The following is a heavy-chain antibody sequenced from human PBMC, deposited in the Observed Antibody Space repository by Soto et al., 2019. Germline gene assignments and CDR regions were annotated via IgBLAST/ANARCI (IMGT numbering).Heavy chain of an antibody. V-gene: IGHV1-2*02. CDR2: MSTSSGGT. D-gene: IGHD6-6*01. Sequence: QVQLVQSGAEVKDPGASVKVSCRPSGYTFTANYIHWVRQAPGQGLEWMGWMSTSSGGTRFAEKFQGRVTMTRDTSTSTVYMELSSLRSEDTAVYYCARDPTGYSSSSFYYYYYGMDVWGQGTTVTVSS. CDR1: GYTFTANY. CDR3: ARDPTGYSSSSFYYYYYGMDV. J-gene: IGHJ6*02.